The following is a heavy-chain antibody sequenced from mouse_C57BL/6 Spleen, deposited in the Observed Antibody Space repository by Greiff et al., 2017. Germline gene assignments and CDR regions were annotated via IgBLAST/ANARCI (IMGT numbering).Heavy chain of an antibody. CDR2: IYPRSGNT. Sequence: VQLQQSGAELARPGASVTLSCKASGYTFTSYGISWVKQRTGQGLEWIGEIYPRSGNTYYNEKFKGKATLTADKSSSTSYMEISRLTSEDAAVYCGARSPDYYGRSSDYWGQGTTLTVSS. CDR3: ARSPDYYGRSSDY. CDR1: GYTFTSYG. V-gene: IGHV1-81*01. J-gene: IGHJ2*01. D-gene: IGHD1-1*01.